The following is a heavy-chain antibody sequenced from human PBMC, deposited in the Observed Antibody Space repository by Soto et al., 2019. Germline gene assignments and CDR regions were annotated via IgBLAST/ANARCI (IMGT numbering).Heavy chain of an antibody. CDR2: INAGNGNT. J-gene: IGHJ5*02. CDR3: ARVVGALGNWFDP. V-gene: IGHV1-3*01. D-gene: IGHD1-26*01. CDR1: GYTFTSYA. Sequence: ASVKVSCKASGYTFTSYAMHWVRQAPGQRLEWMGWINAGNGNTKYSQKFQGRVTITRDTSASTAYMELRSLRSDDTAVYYCARVVGALGNWFDPWGQGTLVTVSP.